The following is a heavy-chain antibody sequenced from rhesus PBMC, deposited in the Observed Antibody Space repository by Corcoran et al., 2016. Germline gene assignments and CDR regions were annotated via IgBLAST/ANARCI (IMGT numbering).Heavy chain of an antibody. J-gene: IGHJ4*01. CDR3: ARAPAYYNIWTGYSYFDY. CDR2: IYGSGGNT. D-gene: IGHD3-3*01. CDR1: GCSLPSSPW. Sequence: QVLLQESGPAVVKPSATLSLTRPVSGCSLPSSPWWTWTRQPPGQGLGGEGRIYGSGGNTEYNPSLKSRVTISIDTSKNQFSLKLSSVTAADTAVYYCARAPAYYNIWTGYSYFDYWGQGVLVTVSS. V-gene: IGHV4-93*02.